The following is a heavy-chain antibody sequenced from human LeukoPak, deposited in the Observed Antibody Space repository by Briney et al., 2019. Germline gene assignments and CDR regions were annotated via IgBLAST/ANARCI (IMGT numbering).Heavy chain of an antibody. V-gene: IGHV4-30-2*01. CDR2: IYHSGST. D-gene: IGHD6-13*01. J-gene: IGHJ6*02. CDR1: GGSISSGGYY. CDR3: AIPKRYSSSWPTYGMDV. Sequence: PSQTLSLTCTVSGGSISSGGYYWSWIRQPPGKGLEWIGYIYHSGSTYYNPSLKSRVTISVDRSKNQFSLKLSSVAAADTAVYYCAIPKRYSSSWPTYGMDVWGQGTTVTVSS.